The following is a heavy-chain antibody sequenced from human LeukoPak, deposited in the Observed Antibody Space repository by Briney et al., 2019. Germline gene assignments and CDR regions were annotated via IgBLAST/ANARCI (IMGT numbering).Heavy chain of an antibody. CDR1: GFSVRTNY. Sequence: GGSLRLSCAASGFSVRTNYMSWVRQAPGKGLEWVSVIYSGGGIYYADSVRGRFTISRDNSENTVYLQMNSLRAEDTAVYYCARDRPFDYWGQGTLVTVSS. J-gene: IGHJ4*02. CDR3: ARDRPFDY. V-gene: IGHV3-53*01. CDR2: IYSGGGI.